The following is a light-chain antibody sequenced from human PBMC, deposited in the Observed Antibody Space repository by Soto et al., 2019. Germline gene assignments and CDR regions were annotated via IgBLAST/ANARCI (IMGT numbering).Light chain of an antibody. J-gene: IGLJ1*01. CDR2: DVS. CDR3: SSHRGDNTHV. Sequence: QSVLTQPASVSGSPGQSITISCTGSSGDIGGYNYVSWYQQHPGKAPKLMIYDVSNRPSGVSNRFSGSKSGNTASLTISGLQAEDEADYYCSSHRGDNTHVFGSGTKVTAL. CDR1: SGDIGGYNY. V-gene: IGLV2-14*01.